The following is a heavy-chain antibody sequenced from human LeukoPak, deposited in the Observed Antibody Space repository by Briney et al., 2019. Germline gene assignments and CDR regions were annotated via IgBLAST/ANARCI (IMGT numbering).Heavy chain of an antibody. CDR3: ARHAGGIAAAGTRPFDY. CDR2: IYYNGNT. D-gene: IGHD6-13*01. J-gene: IGHJ4*02. CDR1: GDSITSGTYY. V-gene: IGHV4-39*01. Sequence: PSETLSLTCTVSGDSITSGTYYWGWIRQPPGKGLAWIGSIYYNGNTYYNPSLKSRVTISVDTSKNQFPLKLSSVTAADTAVYYCARHAGGIAAAGTRPFDYWGQGTLVTVSS.